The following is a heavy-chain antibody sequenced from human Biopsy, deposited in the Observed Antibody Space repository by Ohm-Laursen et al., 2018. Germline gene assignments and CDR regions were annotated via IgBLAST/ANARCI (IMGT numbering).Heavy chain of an antibody. CDR3: ARRVSGSGRVDP. CDR2: IYNSESTST. J-gene: IGHJ5*02. CDR1: GDSISSDIYY. V-gene: IGHV4-39*01. Sequence: SDTLSLTCTVSGDSISSDIYYWVWIRQPPGKGLERIGNIYNSESTSTYYNLSLKGRVSISVDTSHNQFSLKLTSVTAADTAVYFCARRVSGSGRVDPWGQGTLVTVSS. D-gene: IGHD3-10*01.